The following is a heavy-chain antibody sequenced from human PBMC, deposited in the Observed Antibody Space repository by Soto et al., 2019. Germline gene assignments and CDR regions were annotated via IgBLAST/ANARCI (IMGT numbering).Heavy chain of an antibody. CDR3: RVGLAD. CDR2: LSFDASKK. CDR1: GFNFSAYG. D-gene: IGHD1-26*01. J-gene: IGHJ4*02. V-gene: IGHV3-30*03. Sequence: QVQLVESGGGVVQPGRSLRLSCAASGFNFSAYGMHWVRQTPGTGLEIVGLLSFDASKKYYADSVKGRFTISRDTSRNTLYLQMNSLRVEDTAVYYCRVGLADWGPGTRVTVSS.